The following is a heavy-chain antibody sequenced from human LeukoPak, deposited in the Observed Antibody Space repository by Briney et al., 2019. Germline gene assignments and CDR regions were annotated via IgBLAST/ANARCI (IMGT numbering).Heavy chain of an antibody. CDR2: IYYSGST. D-gene: IGHD6-6*01. J-gene: IGHJ4*02. CDR1: GGSISSSSYY. CDR3: ARDPSYSSSFVYDY. Sequence: SETLSLTCTVSGGSISSSSYYWGWTRQPPGKGLEWIGSIYYSGSTYYNPSLKSRVTISVDTSKNQFSLKLSSVTAADTAVYYCARDPSYSSSFVYDYWGQGTLVTVSS. V-gene: IGHV4-39*07.